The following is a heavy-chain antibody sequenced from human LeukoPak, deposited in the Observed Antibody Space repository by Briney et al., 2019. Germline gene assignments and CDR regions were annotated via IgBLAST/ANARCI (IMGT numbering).Heavy chain of an antibody. D-gene: IGHD6-19*01. CDR3: ARHAGSSLSDAVDI. V-gene: IGHV5-51*01. CDR2: ICPADSDT. CDR1: GIRFTNYW. J-gene: IGHJ3*02. Sequence: GEPLNISCKGSGIRFTNYWIGWVRQLPGKGLHWLGIICPADSDTRYRPSVQGQVTISADKSITTACLQWSSLKASDTAMYYCARHAGSSLSDAVDIWGQGTMVTVSS.